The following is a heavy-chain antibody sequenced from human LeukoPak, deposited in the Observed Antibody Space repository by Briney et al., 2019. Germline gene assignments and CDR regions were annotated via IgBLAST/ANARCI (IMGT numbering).Heavy chain of an antibody. V-gene: IGHV1-69*04. Sequence: SVKVSCKASGGTFSSYTISWVRQAPGQGLEWMGRIIPILGIANYARKFQGRVTITADKSTSTAYMELSSLRSEDTAVYYCARDGNDILTGYYFDYWGQGTLVTVSS. CDR1: GGTFSSYT. CDR2: IIPILGIA. CDR3: ARDGNDILTGYYFDY. D-gene: IGHD3-9*01. J-gene: IGHJ4*02.